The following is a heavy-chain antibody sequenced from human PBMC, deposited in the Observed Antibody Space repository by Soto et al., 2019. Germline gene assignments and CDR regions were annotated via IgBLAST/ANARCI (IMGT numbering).Heavy chain of an antibody. J-gene: IGHJ4*02. V-gene: IGHV1-69*04. CDR3: AREGDMKFHSDSSDEPGY. D-gene: IGHD3-22*01. Sequence: QVQLVQSGAEVTKPGSSVKVSCKASGGTFSSFVISWVRQAPGQGLEWMGRIIPSIGIINYAQKFQGRVTITADTSTRTAYMELSSLRSDDTAVYYCAREGDMKFHSDSSDEPGYWGQGTLVTVSS. CDR1: GGTFSSFV. CDR2: IIPSIGII.